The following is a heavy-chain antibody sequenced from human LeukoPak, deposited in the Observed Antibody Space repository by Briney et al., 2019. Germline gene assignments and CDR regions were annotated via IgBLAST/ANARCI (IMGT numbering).Heavy chain of an antibody. CDR3: ARLSTVRRLYYGMDV. Sequence: PSETLSLTCTVSGGSISSSSYYWGWIRQPPGKGLEWIGSIYYSGSTYYNPSLKRRVTISVDTSKNQFSLKLSSVTAADTAVYYCARLSTVRRLYYGMDVWGQGTTVTVSS. V-gene: IGHV4-39*07. CDR1: GGSISSSSYY. CDR2: IYYSGST. J-gene: IGHJ6*02. D-gene: IGHD4-17*01.